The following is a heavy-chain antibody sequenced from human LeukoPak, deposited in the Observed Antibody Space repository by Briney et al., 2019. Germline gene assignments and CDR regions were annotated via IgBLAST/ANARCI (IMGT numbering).Heavy chain of an antibody. D-gene: IGHD4-23*01. CDR2: ISYTGSP. J-gene: IGHJ4*02. V-gene: IGHV4-31*03. CDR3: ARGPETLRFDY. CDR1: GGSISSVGYY. Sequence: SETLSLTCTVSGGSISSVGYYWSWIRQYPGKGLEWIGYISYTGSPYYNPSLRSRVTISVDTSKNQFSLKLSSGTAADTALYYCARGPETLRFDYWGQGTLVTVSS.